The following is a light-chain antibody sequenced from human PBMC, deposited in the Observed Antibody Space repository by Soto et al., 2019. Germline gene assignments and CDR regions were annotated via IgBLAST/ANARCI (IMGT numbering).Light chain of an antibody. CDR2: GAT. J-gene: IGKJ4*01. CDR3: QQRINWPLT. Sequence: DIVLTQSPVTLSLSPGDRATLSCRASLNFSRNYLTWYQQRRGQAPRLLIYGATSRATGIPGRFSGSGSGTDFTLIIDSLAPEDFAVYYCQQRINWPLTFGGGTKVDIK. CDR1: LNFSRNY. V-gene: IGKV3D-20*02.